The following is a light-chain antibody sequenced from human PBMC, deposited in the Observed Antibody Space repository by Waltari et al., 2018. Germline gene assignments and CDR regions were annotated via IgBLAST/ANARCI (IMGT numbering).Light chain of an antibody. CDR1: QSISRY. V-gene: IGKV3-20*01. CDR2: GAS. J-gene: IGKJ1*01. Sequence: IMLTQSPGTLSLSPGERATLSCRASQSISRYLAWYQQKPGQAPRLLIYGASTRATGIPDRFSGSCSGTDFSLTISGLEPEDSAVYYCQHHFRLPATFGQGTKVEIK. CDR3: QHHFRLPAT.